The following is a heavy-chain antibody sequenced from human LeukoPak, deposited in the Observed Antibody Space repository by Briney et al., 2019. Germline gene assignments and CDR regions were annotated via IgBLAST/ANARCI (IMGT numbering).Heavy chain of an antibody. CDR1: GGTFSSYA. J-gene: IGHJ6*02. V-gene: IGHV1-69*06. CDR3: ARGYYSSTSCYMDV. Sequence: SVKVSCTASGGTFSSYAISWVRQAPGQGLEWMGGIIPIFGTANYAQKFQGRVTITGDTSASTAYMELSSLRSEDTAVYYCARGYYSSTSCYMDVWGQGTTVTVSS. CDR2: IIPIFGTA. D-gene: IGHD2-2*01.